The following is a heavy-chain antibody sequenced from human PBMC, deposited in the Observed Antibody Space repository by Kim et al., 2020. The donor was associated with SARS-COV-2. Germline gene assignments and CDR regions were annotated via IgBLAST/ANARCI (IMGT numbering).Heavy chain of an antibody. J-gene: IGHJ4*02. CDR2: INSDGSST. V-gene: IGHV3-74*01. D-gene: IGHD3-10*01. CDR3: ASGYYYGSGDY. Sequence: GGSLRLSCAASGFTFSSYWMHWVRQAPGKGLVWVSRINSDGSSTSYADSVKGRFTISRDNAKNTLYLQMNSLRAEDTAVYYCASGYYYGSGDYWGQGTLVTVSS. CDR1: GFTFSSYW.